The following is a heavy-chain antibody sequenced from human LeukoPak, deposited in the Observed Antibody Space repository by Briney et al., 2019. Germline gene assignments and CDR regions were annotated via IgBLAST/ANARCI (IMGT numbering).Heavy chain of an antibody. J-gene: IGHJ3*02. Sequence: GGSLRLSCAASGFIFSSHGMNWVRQAPGKGLEWVSGISPSGDITYYADSVKCRFTISRDNSKNTVYLQMDSLRFEDAAVYYCAKVSITMIVDYAFDIWGQGTMVTVSS. CDR1: GFIFSSHG. D-gene: IGHD3-22*01. CDR3: AKVSITMIVDYAFDI. V-gene: IGHV3-23*01. CDR2: ISPSGDIT.